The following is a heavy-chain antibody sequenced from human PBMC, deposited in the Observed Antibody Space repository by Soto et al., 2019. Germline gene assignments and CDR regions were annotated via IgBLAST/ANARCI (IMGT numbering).Heavy chain of an antibody. D-gene: IGHD3-10*01. CDR1: GYSISSGYY. CDR2: IYHSGST. Sequence: SETLSLTCAVSGYSISSGYYWGWIRQPPGKGLEWIGSIYHSGSTYYNPSLKSRVTISVDTSKNQFSLKLSSVTAADTAVYYCARDQPNGDYYYYGMDVWGQGTTVTVSS. J-gene: IGHJ6*02. CDR3: ARDQPNGDYYYYGMDV. V-gene: IGHV4-38-2*02.